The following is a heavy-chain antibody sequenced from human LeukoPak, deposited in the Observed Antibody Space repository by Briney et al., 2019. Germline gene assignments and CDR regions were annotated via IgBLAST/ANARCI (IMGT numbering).Heavy chain of an antibody. CDR1: GYTFTGYY. J-gene: IGHJ3*02. CDR3: ARDQATVTNDAFDI. D-gene: IGHD4-17*01. V-gene: IGHV1-2*02. CDR2: INPNSGGT. Sequence: ASVKVSCKASGYTFTGYYMHWVRQAPGKGLDWMEWINPNSGGTNYAQKFQGRVTMTRDTSISTAYMELSRLRSDDTAVYYCARDQATVTNDAFDIWGQGTMVTVSS.